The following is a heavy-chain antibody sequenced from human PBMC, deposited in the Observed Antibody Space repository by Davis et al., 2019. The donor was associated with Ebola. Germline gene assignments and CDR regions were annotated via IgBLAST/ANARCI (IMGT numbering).Heavy chain of an antibody. D-gene: IGHD2-15*01. V-gene: IGHV3-11*01. J-gene: IGHJ4*02. Sequence: GESLKISCAASGFTFSDYYMSWIRQAPGKGLEWVSYISSSGSTIYYADSVKGRFTISRDNAKNSLYLQMNSLRAEDTAVYYCARRGRILYSSYYFDYWGQGTLVTVSS. CDR3: ARRGRILYSSYYFDY. CDR1: GFTFSDYY. CDR2: ISSSGSTI.